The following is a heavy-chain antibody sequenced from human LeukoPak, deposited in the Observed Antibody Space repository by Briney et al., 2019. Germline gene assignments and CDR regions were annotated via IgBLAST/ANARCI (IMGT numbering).Heavy chain of an antibody. CDR3: ARAGYYDFWSGYLYYFDY. J-gene: IGHJ4*02. CDR2: INPNSGGT. D-gene: IGHD3-3*01. Sequence: ASVKVSCKASGYTFTSYDINWVRQATGQGLEWMGWINPNSGGTNYAQKFQGRVTMTRDTSISTAYMELSRLRSGDTAVYYCARAGYYDFWSGYLYYFDYWGQGTLVTVSS. V-gene: IGHV1-2*02. CDR1: GYTFTSYD.